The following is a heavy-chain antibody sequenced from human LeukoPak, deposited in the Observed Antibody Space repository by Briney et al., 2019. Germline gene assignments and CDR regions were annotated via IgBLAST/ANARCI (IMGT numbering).Heavy chain of an antibody. Sequence: ASVKVSCKASGYTFTVYYIYWVRQAPGQGLEWMGRINPNSGDTNYAQKFQGRVTMTRDTSISTAYMELSRLRSDDTAVYYCAKDFSYGDYSDYWGQGTLVTVSS. V-gene: IGHV1-2*06. D-gene: IGHD4-17*01. J-gene: IGHJ4*02. CDR2: INPNSGDT. CDR1: GYTFTVYY. CDR3: AKDFSYGDYSDY.